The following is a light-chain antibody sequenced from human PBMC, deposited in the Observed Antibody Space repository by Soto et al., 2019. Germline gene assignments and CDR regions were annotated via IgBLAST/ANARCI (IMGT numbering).Light chain of an antibody. CDR3: QQFAGS. J-gene: IGKJ4*02. CDR2: GAS. Sequence: EVVLTQYPATLSLSPGERATLSCRASENVRTFVDWYQQKPGQAPRLLIYGASNRATGIPARFSGSGSGTDFTLTISKLEPEDFAVYYCQQFAGSFGGGTKVDIK. CDR1: ENVRTF. V-gene: IGKV3-11*01.